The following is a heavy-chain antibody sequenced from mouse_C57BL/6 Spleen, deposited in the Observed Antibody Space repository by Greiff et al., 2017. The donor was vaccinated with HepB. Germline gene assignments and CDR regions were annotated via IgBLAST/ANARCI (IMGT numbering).Heavy chain of an antibody. Sequence: VQLQESGPGLVAPSQSLSITCTVSGFSFTSYGVHWVRQPPGKGLEWLVVIWSDGSTTYNSALKSRLGISKDNSKSQVFLKMNSLQTDDTAVYYCDRQLRPYYAMDYWGQGTSVTVSS. J-gene: IGHJ4*01. V-gene: IGHV2-6-1*01. CDR1: GFSFTSYG. CDR2: IWSDGST. CDR3: DRQLRPYYAMDY. D-gene: IGHD1-2*01.